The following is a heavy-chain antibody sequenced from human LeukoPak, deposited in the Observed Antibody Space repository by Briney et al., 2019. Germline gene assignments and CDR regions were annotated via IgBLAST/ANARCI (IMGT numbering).Heavy chain of an antibody. CDR1: GGSFSGYY. CDR3: ARAPPRDYGSGSCIRGVDY. CDR2: INHSGST. D-gene: IGHD3-10*01. Sequence: PSETLSLTCAVYGGSFSGYYWSWIRQPPGKGPEWIGEINHSGSTNYNPSLKSRVTISVDTSKNQFSLKLSSVTAADTAVYYCARAPPRDYGSGSCIRGVDYWGQGTLVTVSS. J-gene: IGHJ4*02. V-gene: IGHV4-34*01.